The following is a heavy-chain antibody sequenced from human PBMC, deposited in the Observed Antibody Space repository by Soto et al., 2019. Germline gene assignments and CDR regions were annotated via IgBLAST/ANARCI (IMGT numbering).Heavy chain of an antibody. J-gene: IGHJ4*02. D-gene: IGHD6-19*01. V-gene: IGHV3-30*18. CDR3: VKSHSSGWYYFDY. CDR1: GFTFISYG. Sequence: GGSLRLSCAASGFTFISYGMHWVRQAPGKGLEWVAVISYDGSDKYYADSVKGRLTISRDNSKNTLFLQMNSLRAEDTALYYCVKSHSSGWYYFDYWGQGALVTVSS. CDR2: ISYDGSDK.